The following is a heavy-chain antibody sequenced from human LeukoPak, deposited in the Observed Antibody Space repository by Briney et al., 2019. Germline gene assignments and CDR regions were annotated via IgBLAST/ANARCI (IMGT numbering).Heavy chain of an antibody. CDR2: IYSSGTT. Sequence: SETLSLTCTVSSGSINSYYWSWIRQPAGKGLEWLGRIYSSGTTNYNPSLKSRVTMSIDTSKNQFSLKLTSVTAADTAVYYCARGPYCGGDCYFDYWGQGTPVTVSS. D-gene: IGHD2-21*02. CDR3: ARGPYCGGDCYFDY. V-gene: IGHV4-4*07. J-gene: IGHJ4*02. CDR1: SGSINSYY.